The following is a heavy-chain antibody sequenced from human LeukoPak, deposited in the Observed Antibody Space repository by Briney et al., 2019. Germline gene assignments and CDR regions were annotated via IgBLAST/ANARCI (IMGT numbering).Heavy chain of an antibody. CDR1: GFTFSTYW. CDR2: IKQVGSEK. CDR3: ARGYYYDRIGYYPDY. D-gene: IGHD3-22*01. J-gene: IGHJ4*02. Sequence: PGGSLRLSCAASGFTFSTYWMSWVRQAPGKGLEWVANIKQVGSEKYYVDSVKGRFTVSRDNAKNSLYLQMNSLRAEDTAVYYFARGYYYDRIGYYPDYWGQGTLVTVSS. V-gene: IGHV3-7*04.